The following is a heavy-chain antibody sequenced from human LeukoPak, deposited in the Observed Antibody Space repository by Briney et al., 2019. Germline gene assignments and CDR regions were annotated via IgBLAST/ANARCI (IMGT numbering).Heavy chain of an antibody. CDR3: ARDIRYDSSGYYYYWFDS. CDR2: INTGNGNT. D-gene: IGHD3-22*01. J-gene: IGHJ5*01. CDR1: GYTFTSYA. V-gene: IGHV1-3*04. Sequence: ASVKVSCKASGYTFTSYAMHWVRQAPGQRLEWMGWINTGNGNTKYSQEFQGRVTISRDTSARTAYMELRSLRSDDTAVYYCARDIRYDSSGYYYYWFDSWGQGTLVTVSS.